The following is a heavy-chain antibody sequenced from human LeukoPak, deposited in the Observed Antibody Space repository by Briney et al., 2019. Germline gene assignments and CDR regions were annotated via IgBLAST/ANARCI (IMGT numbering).Heavy chain of an antibody. CDR2: IYYSGST. J-gene: IGHJ3*02. CDR3: ARPQYGGAFDI. D-gene: IGHD2-2*01. V-gene: IGHV4-59*04. CDR1: GGSISSYY. Sequence: PSETLSLTCTVSGGSISSYYWSWIRQPPGKGLEWIGYIYYSGSTYYNPSLKSRVTISVDTSKNQFSLKLSSVTAADTAVYYCARPQYGGAFDIWGQGTMVTVSS.